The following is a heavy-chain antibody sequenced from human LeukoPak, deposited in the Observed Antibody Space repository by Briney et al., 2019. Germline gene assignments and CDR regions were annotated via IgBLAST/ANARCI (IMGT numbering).Heavy chain of an antibody. J-gene: IGHJ4*02. CDR1: GFTFSNYW. Sequence: GGSLRLSCAASGFTFSNYWMHWVRQAPGKGLVWVSRINSDGISTGYADSVKGRFTVSRDNAKKTLYLQMNSLRAEDTAVYYCTRDVGNFDYWGQGTLVTVSS. CDR3: TRDVGNFDY. CDR2: INSDGIST. V-gene: IGHV3-74*01.